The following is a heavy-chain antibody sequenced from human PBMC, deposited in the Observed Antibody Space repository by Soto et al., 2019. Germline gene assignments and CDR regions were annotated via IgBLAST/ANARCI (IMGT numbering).Heavy chain of an antibody. V-gene: IGHV3-23*01. CDR3: AKDPTPTSINMGPDYFDS. J-gene: IGHJ4*02. CDR1: GFTFNTYV. D-gene: IGHD1-1*01. CDR2: ISSPGGTT. Sequence: EILLLESGGALVQPGGSLRLSCAASGFTFNTYVMSWVRQPPGKGLEWVSTISSPGGTTYYTDSVKGRFPISRDIAKSTLSLPMSSLRAEDTAVYYCAKDPTPTSINMGPDYFDSWGQGTLVTVSS.